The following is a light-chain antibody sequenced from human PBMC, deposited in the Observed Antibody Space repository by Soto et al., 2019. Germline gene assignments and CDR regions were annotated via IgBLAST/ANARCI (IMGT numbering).Light chain of an antibody. CDR3: QQYNSYPIT. V-gene: IGKV1-5*03. Sequence: DIQMTQSPSTLSASVGDRVTITCRARQNIVNWLAWYQRKPGKAPNLLIYKTSTLQRGVPSRFSGSGSGTEFTLTISSLQPDDFATYYCQQYNSYPITFGQGTRLEI. J-gene: IGKJ5*01. CDR1: QNIVNW. CDR2: KTS.